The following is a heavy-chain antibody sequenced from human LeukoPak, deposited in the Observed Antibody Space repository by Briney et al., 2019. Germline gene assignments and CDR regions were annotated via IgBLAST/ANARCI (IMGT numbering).Heavy chain of an antibody. CDR3: VSAPNSYYLDH. J-gene: IGHJ4*02. Sequence: GGSLRLSCAASGFTFTTYWMTWVRQVPGKGLEWVANIKEDGSEKYYVDSVEGRFAISRDNTKNSLYLQMNTLRAEDTAVYYCVSAPNSYYLDHWGQGTLVTVSS. CDR1: GFTFTTYW. CDR2: IKEDGSEK. V-gene: IGHV3-7*01.